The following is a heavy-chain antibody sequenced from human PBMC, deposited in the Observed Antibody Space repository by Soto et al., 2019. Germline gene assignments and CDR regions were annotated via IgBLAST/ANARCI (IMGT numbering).Heavy chain of an antibody. CDR2: IYEGGST. CDR3: ASPSPTNITVADNAFDI. CDR1: SGSISRSNW. V-gene: IGHV4-4*02. J-gene: IGHJ3*02. Sequence: SETLSLACAVSSGSISRSNWWSGVRQPPGKGGGGGGEIYEGGSTNYNPSLESRVTISVDKSKNQFSLTLSSVTAADTAVYHCASPSPTNITVADNAFDIWGQGTMVTVSS. D-gene: IGHD6-19*01.